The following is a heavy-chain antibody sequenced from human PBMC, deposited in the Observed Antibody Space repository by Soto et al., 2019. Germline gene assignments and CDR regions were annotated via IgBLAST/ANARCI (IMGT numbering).Heavy chain of an antibody. V-gene: IGHV3-23*01. J-gene: IGHJ6*02. CDR1: GFTFSSYA. CDR2: ISGNGGST. Sequence: GGSLRLSCAASGFTFSSYAMNWVRQDPGKGLEWASHISGNGGSTYYADSVKGRFTIPRDNSKNTLYLQMNSLRAEDTAVYYCAKEKIVAAKYYGMDVWGQGTTVTVSS. CDR3: AKEKIVAAKYYGMDV. D-gene: IGHD2-15*01.